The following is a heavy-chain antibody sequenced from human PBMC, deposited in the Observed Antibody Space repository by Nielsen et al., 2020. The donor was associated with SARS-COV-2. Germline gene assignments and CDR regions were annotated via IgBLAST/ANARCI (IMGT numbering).Heavy chain of an antibody. CDR1: GGSISSSSYY. Sequence: SETLSLTCTVSGGSISSSSYYWGWIRQHPGKGLEWIGYIYYSGSTYYNPSLKSRVTISVDTSKNQFSLKLSSVTAADTAVYYCARSIAARPGPPDAFDIWGQGTMVTVSS. CDR3: ARSIAARPGPPDAFDI. V-gene: IGHV4-31*03. J-gene: IGHJ3*02. CDR2: IYYSGST. D-gene: IGHD6-6*01.